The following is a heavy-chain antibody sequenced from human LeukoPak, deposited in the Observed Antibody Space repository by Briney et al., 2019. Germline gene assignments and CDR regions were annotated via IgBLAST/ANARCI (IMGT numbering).Heavy chain of an antibody. V-gene: IGHV3-23*01. D-gene: IGHD2-2*01. CDR1: GFTVSSNY. CDR3: TSEPLMDFFVVLPA. CDR2: ISGSGGIT. Sequence: GGSLRLSCAASGFTVSSNYMSWVRPAPGKGLEGVSAISGSGGITYYADSAKGPITISRNNSKNTLYLQMNRLKTEDTAVYYCTSEPLMDFFVVLPAWGQGTLVTVSS. J-gene: IGHJ5*02.